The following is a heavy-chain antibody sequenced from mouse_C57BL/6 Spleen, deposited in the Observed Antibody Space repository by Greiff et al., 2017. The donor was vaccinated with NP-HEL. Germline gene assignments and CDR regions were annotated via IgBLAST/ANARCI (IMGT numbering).Heavy chain of an antibody. CDR2: ISYDGSN. Sequence: EVQLKESGPGLVKPSQSLSLTCSVTGYSITSGYYWNWIRQFPGNKLEWMGYISYDGSNNYNPSLKNRISITRDTSKNQFFLKLNSVTTEDTATYYCARERWLTGTVDYWGQGTTLTVSS. CDR1: GYSITSGYY. D-gene: IGHD4-1*01. V-gene: IGHV3-6*01. CDR3: ARERWLTGTVDY. J-gene: IGHJ2*01.